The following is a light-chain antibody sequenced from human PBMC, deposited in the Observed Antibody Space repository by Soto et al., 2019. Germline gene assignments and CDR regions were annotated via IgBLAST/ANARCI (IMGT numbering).Light chain of an antibody. CDR1: QGISNY. CDR2: AAS. Sequence: IQMNQSPSSLSVSVVDNVTITCLVSQGISNYLAWYQQKPGKAPTLLIYAASTLQSGVPSRFSGGGSGTDFTLTISSLQPEDVATYFCQRYNNAPRTFGQGTKVDIK. V-gene: IGKV1-27*01. CDR3: QRYNNAPRT. J-gene: IGKJ1*01.